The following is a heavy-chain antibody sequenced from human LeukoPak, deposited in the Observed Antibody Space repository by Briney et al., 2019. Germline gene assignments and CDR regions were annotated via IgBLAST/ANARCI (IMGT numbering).Heavy chain of an antibody. Sequence: SETLSLTCAVYGGSFSGYYWSWIRQPPGKGLEWNGEINHSGSTNYNPSLKSRVTISVDTSKNQFSLKLSSVTAADTAVYYCARVCSGGSCYSSPFDYWGQGTLVTVSS. V-gene: IGHV4-34*01. CDR2: INHSGST. D-gene: IGHD2-15*01. CDR1: GGSFSGYY. CDR3: ARVCSGGSCYSSPFDY. J-gene: IGHJ4*02.